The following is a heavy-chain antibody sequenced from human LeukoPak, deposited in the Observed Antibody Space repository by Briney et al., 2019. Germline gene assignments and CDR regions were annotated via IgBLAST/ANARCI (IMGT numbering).Heavy chain of an antibody. V-gene: IGHV4-4*07. CDR3: ARFGAARPPFPHYYYYGMDV. J-gene: IGHJ6*02. Sequence: SETLSLTCTVSGGSISSYYWSWIRQPAGKGLEWIGRIYTSGSTNYNPSLKSRVTMSVDTSKNQFSLKLSSVTAADTAVYYCARFGAARPPFPHYYYYGMDVWGQGTTVTVSS. CDR1: GGSISSYY. CDR2: IYTSGST. D-gene: IGHD6-6*01.